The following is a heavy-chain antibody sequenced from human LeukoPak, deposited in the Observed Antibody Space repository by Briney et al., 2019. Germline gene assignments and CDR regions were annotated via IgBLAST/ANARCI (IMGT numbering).Heavy chain of an antibody. J-gene: IGHJ4*02. Sequence: GGSLRLSCAASGFTFSSFGMSWVRQAPGKGLEWVSAISSTGGTAYYADSVKGRFTISRDNSKNTVYLQMNNVRAEDTAVYYCAKDGAWLRFDDWGQGTLVTVSS. V-gene: IGHV3-23*01. CDR3: AKDGAWLRFDD. CDR1: GFTFSSFG. D-gene: IGHD5-12*01. CDR2: ISSTGGTA.